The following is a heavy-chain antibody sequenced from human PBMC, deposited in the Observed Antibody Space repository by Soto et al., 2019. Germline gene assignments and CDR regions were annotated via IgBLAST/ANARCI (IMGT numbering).Heavy chain of an antibody. CDR1: GGSISNFY. V-gene: IGHV4-4*07. Sequence: SETLSLTCTVSGGSISNFYWSWIRQPAGKELEWIGRIYISGNTNYNPSFRSRVTMSVDTSKNQFSLKLSSVTAADTAAYFCARGGTYYDILTAYYYFDYWGQGTLVTVSS. J-gene: IGHJ4*02. CDR3: ARGGTYYDILTAYYYFDY. D-gene: IGHD3-9*01. CDR2: IYISGNT.